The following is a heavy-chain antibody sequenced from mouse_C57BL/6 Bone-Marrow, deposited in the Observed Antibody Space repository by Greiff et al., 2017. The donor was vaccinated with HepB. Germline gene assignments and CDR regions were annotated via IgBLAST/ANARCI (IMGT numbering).Heavy chain of an antibody. CDR2: IHPNSGST. V-gene: IGHV1-64*01. Sequence: QVHVKQSGAELVKPGASVKLSCKASGYTFTSYWMHWVKQRPGQGLEWIGMIHPNSGSTNYNEKFESKATLTVDKSSSTAYMQLSSLTSEDSAVYYCARLPDYDYDPYYFDYWGQGTTLTVSS. CDR3: ARLPDYDYDPYYFDY. J-gene: IGHJ2*01. CDR1: GYTFTSYW. D-gene: IGHD2-4*01.